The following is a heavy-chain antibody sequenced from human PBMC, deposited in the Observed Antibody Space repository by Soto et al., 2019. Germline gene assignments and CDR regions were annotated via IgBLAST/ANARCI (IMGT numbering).Heavy chain of an antibody. J-gene: IGHJ2*01. V-gene: IGHV4-59*01. CDR1: GGSISTYY. CDR2: LYYGGST. Sequence: SETLSLTCTVSGGSISTYYWNWIRQPPGKGLEWIGYLYYGGSTNYNPSLESRVTISLDTSKNQISLKLSSVTAADTAVYYCARGRDDYNGWYVDLWGRGSLVTVSS. CDR3: ARGRDDYNGWYVDL. D-gene: IGHD4-4*01.